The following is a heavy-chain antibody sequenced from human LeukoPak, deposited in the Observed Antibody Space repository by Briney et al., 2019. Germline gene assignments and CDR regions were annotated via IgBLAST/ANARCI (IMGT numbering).Heavy chain of an antibody. V-gene: IGHV3-23*01. CDR2: ISGSGGST. CDR3: ADRGLDWAIDY. CDR1: GFIFSNYW. Sequence: PGGSLRLSCAASGFIFSNYWMSWVRQAPGKGLEWVSAISGSGGSTYYADSVKGRFTISRDNSKNTLYLQMNSLRAEDTAVYYCADRGLDWAIDYWGQGTLVTVSS. D-gene: IGHD3-10*01. J-gene: IGHJ4*02.